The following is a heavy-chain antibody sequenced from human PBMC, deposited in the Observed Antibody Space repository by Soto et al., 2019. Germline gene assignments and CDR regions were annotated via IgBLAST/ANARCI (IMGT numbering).Heavy chain of an antibody. Sequence: TQSLTWPFSGCYISSSYLSLILRPPGKGLEWIGYIYYSGSTNYNPSLKSRVTISVDTSKNQFSLKLSSVTAADTAVYYCARGYYDFWSGSSDAFDIWGQGTMVSVSS. V-gene: IGHV4-59*01. CDR1: GCYISSSY. CDR3: ARGYYDFWSGSSDAFDI. D-gene: IGHD3-3*01. CDR2: IYYSGST. J-gene: IGHJ3*02.